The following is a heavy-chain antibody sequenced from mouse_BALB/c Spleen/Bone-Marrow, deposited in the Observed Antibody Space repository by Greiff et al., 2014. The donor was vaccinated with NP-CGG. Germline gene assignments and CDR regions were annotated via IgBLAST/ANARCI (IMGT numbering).Heavy chain of an antibody. Sequence: VQLQQSGAELVRPGTSVKVSCKASGYAFTDYWIDWIKQRPGQGLEWIGVINPGSGGINYNEKFKAKATLTAAKSSSTAYMQLSSLTSDDSAVYFCARELGRGMDYWGQGTSVTVSS. CDR1: GYAFTDYW. D-gene: IGHD2-12*01. J-gene: IGHJ4*01. CDR3: ARELGRGMDY. CDR2: INPGSGGI. V-gene: IGHV1-54*01.